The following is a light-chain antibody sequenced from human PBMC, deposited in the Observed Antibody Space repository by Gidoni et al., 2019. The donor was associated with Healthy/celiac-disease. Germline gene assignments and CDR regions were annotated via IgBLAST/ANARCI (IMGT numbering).Light chain of an antibody. Sequence: QSALTQPASVSGSPGQSITISCTGTISDVGGYNYVSWYQQHPGKAPKLMIYEVRNRPSGVSNRFSGSKSGNTASLTISGLQAEDEADYYCSSYTSSIYVFGTGTKVTVL. CDR3: SSYTSSIYV. CDR2: EVR. V-gene: IGLV2-14*01. J-gene: IGLJ1*01. CDR1: ISDVGGYNY.